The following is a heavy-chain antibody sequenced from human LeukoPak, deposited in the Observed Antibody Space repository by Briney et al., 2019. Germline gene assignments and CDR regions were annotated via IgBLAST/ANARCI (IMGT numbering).Heavy chain of an antibody. CDR3: ASTYYYDSSGYSIDY. Sequence: GGSLRLSCVVSGFTFNRCWMNWVRQAPGKGLEWVAVISYDGSNKYYADSVKGRFTISRDNSKNTLYLQMNSLRAEDTAVYYCASTYYYDSSGYSIDYWGQGTLVTVSS. V-gene: IGHV3-30*03. D-gene: IGHD3-22*01. CDR1: GFTFNRCW. CDR2: ISYDGSNK. J-gene: IGHJ4*02.